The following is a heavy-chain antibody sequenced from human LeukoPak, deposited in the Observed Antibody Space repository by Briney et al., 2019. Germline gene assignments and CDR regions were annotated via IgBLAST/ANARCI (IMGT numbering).Heavy chain of an antibody. V-gene: IGHV4-34*01. CDR2: INHSGST. D-gene: IGHD2-2*01. CDR1: GGSFSGYY. Sequence: SETLSLTCAVYGGSFSGYYWSWIRQPPGKGLEWIGEINHSGSTNYNPSLKSRVTISVDTSKNQFSLKLSSVTAADTAVYYCARYGKVVPAALTYYYYYGMDVWGQGTTVTVSS. J-gene: IGHJ6*02. CDR3: ARYGKVVPAALTYYYYYGMDV.